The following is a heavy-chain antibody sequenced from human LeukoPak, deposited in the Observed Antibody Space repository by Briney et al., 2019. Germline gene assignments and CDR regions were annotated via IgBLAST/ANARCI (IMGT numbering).Heavy chain of an antibody. D-gene: IGHD2-15*01. Sequence: GGSLRLSCAASGFTFSSYSMNWVRQAPGKGLEWVSSISSSSSYIYYADSVKGRFTISRDNAKNSLYLQMNSLRAEDTAVYYCASVVVVAATPAVDYWGQGTLVTVSS. V-gene: IGHV3-21*01. CDR1: GFTFSSYS. J-gene: IGHJ4*02. CDR2: ISSSSSYI. CDR3: ASVVVVAATPAVDY.